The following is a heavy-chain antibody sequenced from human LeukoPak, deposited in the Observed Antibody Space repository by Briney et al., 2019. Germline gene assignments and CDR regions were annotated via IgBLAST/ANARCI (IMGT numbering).Heavy chain of an antibody. CDR1: GFTFSSYA. CDR3: AKFGSGYYDSSGYLLYYGMDV. V-gene: IGHV3-23*01. D-gene: IGHD3-22*01. CDR2: ISGSGGST. Sequence: GGSLRLSCAASGFTFSSYAMSWVRQAPGKGLEWVSAISGSGGSTYYADSVKGRFTISRDNSKNTLYLQMNSLRAEDTAVYYCAKFGSGYYDSSGYLLYYGMDVWGQGTTVTVSS. J-gene: IGHJ6*02.